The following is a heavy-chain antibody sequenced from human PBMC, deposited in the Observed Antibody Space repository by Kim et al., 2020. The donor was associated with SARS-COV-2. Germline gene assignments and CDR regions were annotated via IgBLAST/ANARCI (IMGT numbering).Heavy chain of an antibody. CDR3: ARVESGSGWSQPFFDY. CDR1: GFTVSRSY. D-gene: IGHD6-19*01. J-gene: IGHJ4*02. V-gene: IGHV3-53*01. CDR2: IYSGGNT. Sequence: GGSLRLSCAASGFTVSRSYMTWVRQAPGKGLEWVSLIYSGGNTYYADSVKGRFTISRDNSKNTLYLHMNSLRADDTAVYYCARVESGSGWSQPFFDYWGQGTPVTVSS.